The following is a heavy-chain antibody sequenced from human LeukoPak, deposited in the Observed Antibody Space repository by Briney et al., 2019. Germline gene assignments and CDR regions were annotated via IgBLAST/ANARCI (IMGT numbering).Heavy chain of an antibody. CDR1: GFTFSSYG. CDR2: ISYDVSNK. Sequence: PGRSLRLSCAASGFTFSSYGMHWVRQAPGKGLEWVAVISYDVSNKYYADSVQGRFTISRDNSKNTLYLQMNSVRAEDTAMYYCAKEGAIAVAGTAPPIDVWGQGTTVTVSS. D-gene: IGHD6-19*01. J-gene: IGHJ6*02. CDR3: AKEGAIAVAGTAPPIDV. V-gene: IGHV3-30*18.